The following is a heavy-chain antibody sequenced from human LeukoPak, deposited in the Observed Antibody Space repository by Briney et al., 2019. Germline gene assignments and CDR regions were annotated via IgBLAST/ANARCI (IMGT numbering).Heavy chain of an antibody. CDR1: GFTFSSYW. CDR2: IKQDGSEK. Sequence: GGSLRLSCAVSGFTFSSYWMSWVRQAPGKGLEWVANIKQDGSEKSYVDSVKGRFSISRDNAKHSLYLQMNSLRAEDTAVYYCARDEGYSSHWGQGTLVTVSS. J-gene: IGHJ4*02. V-gene: IGHV3-7*01. D-gene: IGHD6-13*01. CDR3: ARDEGYSSH.